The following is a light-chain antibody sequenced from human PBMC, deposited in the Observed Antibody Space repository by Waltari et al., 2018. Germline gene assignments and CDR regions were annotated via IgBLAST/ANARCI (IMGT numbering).Light chain of an antibody. Sequence: VVLTQSPGTLSLSLGERVTLSCRASQSVSSTYLAWYKQKLGKAPRILIYGASRATGIPDRFVGSGCATDFTLTISRLEPEDFAVYYCQQFGSSPYTFGQGTKLDI. CDR2: GAS. J-gene: IGKJ2*01. CDR3: QQFGSSPYT. V-gene: IGKV3-20*01. CDR1: QSVSSTY.